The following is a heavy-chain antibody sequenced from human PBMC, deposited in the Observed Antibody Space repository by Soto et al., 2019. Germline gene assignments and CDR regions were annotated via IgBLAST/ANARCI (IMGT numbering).Heavy chain of an antibody. V-gene: IGHV3-64*04. Sequence: GGSLRLSCSASGFIFRSYAMIWVRQGPGKGLEYVSGISIDENGGSTYYADSVKGRFTISRDNSKNTLYLQMNSLRAEDTAVYYCAKDQGPLNVDTAPDYWGQGTLVTVSS. CDR2: ISIDENGGST. J-gene: IGHJ4*02. D-gene: IGHD5-18*01. CDR1: GFIFRSYA. CDR3: AKDQGPLNVDTAPDY.